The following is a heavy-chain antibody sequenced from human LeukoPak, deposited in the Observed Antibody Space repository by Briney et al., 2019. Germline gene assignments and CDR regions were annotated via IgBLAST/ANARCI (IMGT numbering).Heavy chain of an antibody. CDR1: GFTFSGSA. V-gene: IGHV3-21*01. D-gene: IGHD3-16*01. Sequence: GGSLRLSCAASGFTFSGSAMHWVRQASGKGLEWVSSISSSSSYIYYADSVKGRFTISRDNAKNSLYLQMNSLRAEDTAVYYCARDLESIMITFGGGYLDDYWGQGTLVTVSS. CDR3: ARDLESIMITFGGGYLDDY. J-gene: IGHJ4*02. CDR2: ISSSSSYI.